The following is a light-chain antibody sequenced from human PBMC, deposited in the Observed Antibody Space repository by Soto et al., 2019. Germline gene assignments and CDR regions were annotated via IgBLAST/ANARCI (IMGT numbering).Light chain of an antibody. CDR2: KAS. CDR1: QSITTW. Sequence: DIQMNQSPSTLSASVGARVTITCRASQSITTWLAWYQQKPGKAPKLLIYKASSLETGVPPRFSGSGSGTEFPLTISSLQPDDFATYYCQQYSTYWTFGQGTKVEIK. V-gene: IGKV1-5*03. J-gene: IGKJ1*01. CDR3: QQYSTYWT.